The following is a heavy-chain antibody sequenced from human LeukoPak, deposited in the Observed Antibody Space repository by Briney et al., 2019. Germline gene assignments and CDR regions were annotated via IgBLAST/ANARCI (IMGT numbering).Heavy chain of an antibody. D-gene: IGHD3-22*01. J-gene: IGHJ4*02. CDR2: IIPIFGTA. CDR1: GGTFSSYA. CDR3: ARTPDSTYYYDSSGYLPLGY. Sequence: SVKVSCKASGGTFSSYAISWVRQAPGQGLEWMGRIIPIFGTANYAQKFQGRVTMTTDTSTSTAYMELRSLRPDDTAVYYCARTPDSTYYYDSSGYLPLGYWGQGTLVTVSS. V-gene: IGHV1-69*05.